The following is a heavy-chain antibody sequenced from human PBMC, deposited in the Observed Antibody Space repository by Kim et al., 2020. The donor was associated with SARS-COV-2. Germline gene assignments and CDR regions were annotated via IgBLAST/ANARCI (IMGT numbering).Heavy chain of an antibody. CDR2: ISADGRDS. D-gene: IGHD2-2*01. Sequence: GGSMRLSCAASGFTFADSVMHWVRQVPGKGPEWDSLISADGRDSYSSDSLRGCFSISRDNSKYSLSLQMNSLRPEDTAFYYCAKVYHAPSSFVFWGHGTL. CDR1: GFTFADSV. V-gene: IGHV3-43*02. J-gene: IGHJ4*01. CDR3: AKVYHAPSSFVF.